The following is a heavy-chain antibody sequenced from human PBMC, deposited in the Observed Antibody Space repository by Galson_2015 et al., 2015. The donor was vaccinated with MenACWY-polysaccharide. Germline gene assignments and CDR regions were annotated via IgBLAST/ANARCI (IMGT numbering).Heavy chain of an antibody. CDR2: ISWNSAST. Sequence: SLRLSCAASGSTFDDYVMHWVRQAPGKGLEWVSGISWNSASTGYADSVKGRFTISRGNAKNSLYLQMNSLRVEDTALYYCAKDILRAQYCSGGRCYPEGAFHIWGQGTMVTVSS. J-gene: IGHJ3*02. CDR3: AKDILRAQYCSGGRCYPEGAFHI. CDR1: GSTFDDYV. D-gene: IGHD2-15*01. V-gene: IGHV3-9*01.